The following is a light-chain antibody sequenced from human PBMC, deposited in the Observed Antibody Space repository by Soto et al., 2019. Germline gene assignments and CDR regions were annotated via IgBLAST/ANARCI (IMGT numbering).Light chain of an antibody. CDR3: QQYGSSPRT. J-gene: IGKJ1*01. Sequence: EIALTQSPATLSLSPGERATLSCRASQSVSRYLAWYQQKPGQAPRLLIYGASSRATGIPDRFSGSGSGTDFTLTISRLEPEDFAVYYCQQYGSSPRTFGQGTKVDIK. CDR1: QSVSRY. CDR2: GAS. V-gene: IGKV3-20*01.